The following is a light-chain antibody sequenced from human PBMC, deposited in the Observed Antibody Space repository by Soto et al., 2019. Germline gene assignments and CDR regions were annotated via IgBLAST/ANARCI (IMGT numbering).Light chain of an antibody. Sequence: QSVLAQPPSVSGSTGQSVTISCTGTSTDFVSYNRVSWYQQPPGTAPKLMIYEVSKRPSGVPDRFSGSKSGNTASLTISGLQAADEADYFCKSYAGSNTYVFGSGTKV. CDR1: STDFVSYNR. V-gene: IGLV2-18*02. J-gene: IGLJ1*01. CDR3: KSYAGSNTYV. CDR2: EVS.